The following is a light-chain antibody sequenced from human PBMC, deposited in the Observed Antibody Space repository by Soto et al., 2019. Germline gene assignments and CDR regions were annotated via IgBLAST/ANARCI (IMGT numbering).Light chain of an antibody. CDR2: GAS. J-gene: IGKJ1*01. CDR1: QSVSSIY. V-gene: IGKV3-20*01. CDR3: QQYGSSPRT. Sequence: EILLTQSPGTLSLSPGERATLSCRASQSVSSIYLGWYQQKPGQAPRLLIYGASSRATGIPERFSGSGSGTDFTLTISRLEPEDFAVYYCQQYGSSPRTFGQGTKVDIK.